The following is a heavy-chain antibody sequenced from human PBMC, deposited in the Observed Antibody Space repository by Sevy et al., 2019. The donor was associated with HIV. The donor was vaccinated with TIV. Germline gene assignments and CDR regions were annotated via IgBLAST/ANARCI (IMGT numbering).Heavy chain of an antibody. V-gene: IGHV3-7*01. CDR2: IKQDGSAK. CDR3: AREGVLMGGSIVSYGMDV. D-gene: IGHD3-16*02. J-gene: IGHJ6*02. CDR1: GFTFSTYW. Sequence: GGSLRLSCAASGFTFSTYWMSWVRQAPGKGLEWVANIKQDGSAKYYVDSVKGRFTISRDNAKNSLFLQMNSLRVEDTGVYYCAREGVLMGGSIVSYGMDVWGQGTTVTVSS.